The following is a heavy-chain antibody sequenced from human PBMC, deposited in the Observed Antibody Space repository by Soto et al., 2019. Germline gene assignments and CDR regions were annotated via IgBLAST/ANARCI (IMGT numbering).Heavy chain of an antibody. V-gene: IGHV1-18*01. CDR3: ARWGTYYYGSGSYWFDL. D-gene: IGHD3-10*01. Sequence: QEQLVQSGGEVKKPGASVKVSCKASGYTFTSYGISWVRQAPGQGLEWMGWISAYNGDTNYAQKHQDRLTLTTDTSTTTAYMELRSLRSDDTAVYYCARWGTYYYGSGSYWFDLWGRGTLVTVSS. J-gene: IGHJ2*01. CDR2: ISAYNGDT. CDR1: GYTFTSYG.